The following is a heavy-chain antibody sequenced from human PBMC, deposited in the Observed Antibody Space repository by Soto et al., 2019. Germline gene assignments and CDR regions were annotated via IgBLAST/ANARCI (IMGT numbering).Heavy chain of an antibody. D-gene: IGHD6-19*01. Sequence: GWSLRLSCAASGFTFGNAWMSWVRQGPAKGLEWRGRLKTKTDGGTTDYAAHGKGRFTISRDDSKNTLYLQINSLKTEDTAVYYCPTDPYRSGPYDFWGQGTLVTVS. J-gene: IGHJ4*02. CDR1: GFTFGNAW. CDR3: PTDPYRSGPYDF. V-gene: IGHV3-15*01. CDR2: LKTKTDGGTT.